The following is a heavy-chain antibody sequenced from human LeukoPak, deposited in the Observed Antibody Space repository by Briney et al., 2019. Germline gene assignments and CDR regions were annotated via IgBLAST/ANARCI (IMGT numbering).Heavy chain of an antibody. Sequence: PSETLSLTCTVSGGSISSYYWSWIRQPPGKGLEWIGYIYYSGSTNYNPSLKSRVTISVDTSKNQFSLNLSSVTAADTAVYYCARPAYSNSWYYFDYWGQGTLVTVSS. CDR1: GGSISSYY. CDR3: ARPAYSNSWYYFDY. D-gene: IGHD6-13*01. CDR2: IYYSGST. V-gene: IGHV4-59*08. J-gene: IGHJ4*02.